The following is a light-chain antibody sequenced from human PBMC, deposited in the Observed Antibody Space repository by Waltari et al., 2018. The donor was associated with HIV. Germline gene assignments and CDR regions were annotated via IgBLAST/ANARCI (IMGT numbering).Light chain of an antibody. V-gene: IGKV1-5*03. J-gene: IGKJ2*01. Sequence: DIQMTQSPSLLSASVGDRVTITCRASQSISSWLVWYQQKPGKAPKLLIYKASSLESGVPSRFSGSGSGTEFTLTISSLQPDDSATYYCQQYNDWYTFGQGSKLEIK. CDR2: KAS. CDR3: QQYNDWYT. CDR1: QSISSW.